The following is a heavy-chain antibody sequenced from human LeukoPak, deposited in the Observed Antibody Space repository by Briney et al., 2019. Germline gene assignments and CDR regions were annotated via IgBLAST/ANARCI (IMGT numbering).Heavy chain of an antibody. CDR1: GYSISSGYY. V-gene: IGHV4-38-2*02. CDR2: IYHSEST. CDR3: ARLTMFRGVIYGTDWHSDL. D-gene: IGHD3-10*01. Sequence: SETLSLTCTVSGYSISSGYYWGWIRQPPGKGLEWIGSIYHSESTNYNPSLKSRVTISLDTSKNQFSLKLSSVTAADTAVYYCARLTMFRGVIYGTDWHSDLWGRGTLVTVSS. J-gene: IGHJ2*01.